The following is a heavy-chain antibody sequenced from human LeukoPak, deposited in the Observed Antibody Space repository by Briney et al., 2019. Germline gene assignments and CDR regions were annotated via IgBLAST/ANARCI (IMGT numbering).Heavy chain of an antibody. Sequence: SQTLSLTCTVSGGSISSGGYYWSWIRQHPGKGLEWIGYIYYSGSTYYNPSLKSRVTISVDTSKNQFSLKLSSVTAADTAVYYCAGGNRRNYYYYYMDVWGKGTTVTVSS. D-gene: IGHD1-14*01. CDR2: IYYSGST. V-gene: IGHV4-31*03. CDR1: GGSISSGGYY. J-gene: IGHJ6*03. CDR3: AGGNRRNYYYYYMDV.